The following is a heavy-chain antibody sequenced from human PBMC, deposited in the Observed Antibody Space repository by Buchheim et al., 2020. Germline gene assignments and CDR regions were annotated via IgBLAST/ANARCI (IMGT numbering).Heavy chain of an antibody. J-gene: IGHJ6*02. Sequence: DVQLVESGGDLVKSGGSLRLSCAASGFNFSSYNMNWVRQAPGKGPEWLSSISSSGTYIHYAESVKGRFTISRDNAKNSLFLQLHSLRAEDTAVYYCARDVDFWSAYYYYGLDVWGQGTT. CDR2: ISSSGTYI. CDR1: GFNFSSYN. V-gene: IGHV3-21*01. D-gene: IGHD3-3*01. CDR3: ARDVDFWSAYYYYGLDV.